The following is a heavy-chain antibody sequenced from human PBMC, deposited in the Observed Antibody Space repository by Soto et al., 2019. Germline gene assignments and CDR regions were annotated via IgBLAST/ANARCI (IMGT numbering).Heavy chain of an antibody. CDR1: GDSYSISTYS. D-gene: IGHD6-19*01. CDR2: IYQIGVT. Sequence: PSETLSLTCNMSGDSYSISTYSWSWIRQPPGKALQWIGFIYQIGVTSYNPSLASRVSISLGRSNNQCSLKLKSVTAADTAVYFCAGMPYTSGLRFDPWGQGTMVTVYS. CDR3: AGMPYTSGLRFDP. J-gene: IGHJ5*02. V-gene: IGHV4-30-2*01.